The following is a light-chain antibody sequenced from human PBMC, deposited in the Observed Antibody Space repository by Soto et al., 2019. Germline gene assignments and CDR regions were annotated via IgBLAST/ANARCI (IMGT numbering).Light chain of an antibody. CDR1: QSIISW. J-gene: IGKJ2*01. Sequence: DIQMTQSPSPLSASVGDRVTITCRASQSIISWLAGYQQKPGKAPKLLIYKASSLHVGVPSRFSGSGSGAEFTHTISSRQPDDFATYYCQQYNSFSSYTFGQGTKLEIK. V-gene: IGKV1-5*03. CDR2: KAS. CDR3: QQYNSFSSYT.